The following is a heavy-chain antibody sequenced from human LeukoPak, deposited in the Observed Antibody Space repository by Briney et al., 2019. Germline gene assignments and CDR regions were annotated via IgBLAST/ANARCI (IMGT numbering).Heavy chain of an antibody. CDR2: IYHSGST. J-gene: IGHJ4*02. D-gene: IGHD1-26*01. CDR1: GGSISSSNW. CDR3: ARHGGSRRPLGY. Sequence: SETLSLTCAVSGGSISSSNWWSWVRQPPGKGLEWIGEIYHSGSTNYNPSLKSRVTISVDTSKNQFSLKLSSVTAADTAVYYCARHGGSRRPLGYWGQGTLVTVSS. V-gene: IGHV4-4*02.